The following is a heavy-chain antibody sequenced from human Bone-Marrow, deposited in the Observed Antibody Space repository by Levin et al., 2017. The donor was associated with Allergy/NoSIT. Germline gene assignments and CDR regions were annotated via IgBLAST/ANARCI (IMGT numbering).Heavy chain of an antibody. CDR1: GFTFNSYS. J-gene: IGHJ3*01. CDR2: IGFGSI. D-gene: IGHD2-8*01. Sequence: PGGSLRLSCAASGFTFNSYSMNWVRQAPGKGLEWVSYIGFGSIYYADSMKGRFTISRDSAQNSLYLQMNSLRAEDTAVYYCVRDHVWAFDFWGQGTMVTVSS. CDR3: VRDHVWAFDF. V-gene: IGHV3-48*01.